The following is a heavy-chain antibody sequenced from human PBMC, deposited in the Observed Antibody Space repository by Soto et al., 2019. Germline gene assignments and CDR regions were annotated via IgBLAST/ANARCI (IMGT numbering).Heavy chain of an antibody. V-gene: IGHV1-18*04. J-gene: IGHJ1*01. CDR2: ISGYNGDT. CDR1: GYTLTNDG. CDR3: ARGGSSWSAEYYQH. D-gene: IGHD6-13*01. Sequence: ALLKVACKASGYTLTNDGINWVRQAPGQGPEWMGWISGYNGDTKYSQILQGRVTMTTDTSTSTAYMELRSLRSDDTAVYYCARGGSSWSAEYYQHWGQGTLVTVSS.